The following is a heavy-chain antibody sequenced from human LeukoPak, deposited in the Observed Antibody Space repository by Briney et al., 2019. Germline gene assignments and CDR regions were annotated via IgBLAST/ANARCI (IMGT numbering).Heavy chain of an antibody. D-gene: IGHD1-26*01. CDR2: MNPNSGNT. CDR1: GYTFTNYD. CDR3: ARGAQVGWFDS. V-gene: IGHV1-8*03. J-gene: IGHJ5*01. Sequence: ASVKVSCKASGYTFTNYDINWVRPATGQGLEWMGWMNPNSGNTGYAQKFQGRVTITRSTSISTAYMELSSLRSEDTAVYYCARGAQVGWFDSWGQGTLVTVSS.